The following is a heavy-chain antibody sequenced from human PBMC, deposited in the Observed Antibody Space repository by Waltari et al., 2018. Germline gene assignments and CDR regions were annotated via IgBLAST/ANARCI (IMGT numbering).Heavy chain of an antibody. CDR1: GFPFADYA. CDR2: ISWNSGSI. V-gene: IGHV3-9*01. Sequence: EVQLVESGGGLVQPGRSLRLSCAASGFPFADYAMHWGRQPPGKGLEWVSGISWNSGSIGYADSVEGRFTISRDNAKNSLFLQMNSLRAEDTALYYCAKDKSYYTSGWENAFDIWGQGTMVTVSS. J-gene: IGHJ3*02. CDR3: AKDKSYYTSGWENAFDI. D-gene: IGHD6-19*01.